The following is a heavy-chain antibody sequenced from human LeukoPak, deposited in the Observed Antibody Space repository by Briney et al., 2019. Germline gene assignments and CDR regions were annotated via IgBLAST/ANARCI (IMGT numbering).Heavy chain of an antibody. V-gene: IGHV3-23*01. CDR3: ACGDRIYSGYDYY. CDR2: ISGSGGST. Sequence: GGSLRLSCAASGFTFSSYAMSWVRQAPGKGLEWVSAISGSGGSTYYADSVKGRFTISRDNSKNTLYLQMNSLRAEDTAVYYCACGDRIYSGYDYYWGQGTLVTVSS. CDR1: GFTFSSYA. D-gene: IGHD5-12*01. J-gene: IGHJ4*02.